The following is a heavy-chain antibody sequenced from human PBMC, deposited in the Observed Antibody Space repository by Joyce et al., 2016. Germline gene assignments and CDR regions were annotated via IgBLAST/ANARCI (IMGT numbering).Heavy chain of an antibody. Sequence: QVQLVQSGAEVKKAGASVKVSCKSRGYTFTGYFMHWVRQAPGQGLEWMGWINPNSGGTKDGQKFQGRVTMTRDTSISTAYLELNWLRSDDTAVYYCASDYGDYGRYGLDVWGQGTTVAVSS. CDR1: GYTFTGYF. D-gene: IGHD4-17*01. CDR2: INPNSGGT. V-gene: IGHV1-2*02. J-gene: IGHJ6*02. CDR3: ASDYGDYGRYGLDV.